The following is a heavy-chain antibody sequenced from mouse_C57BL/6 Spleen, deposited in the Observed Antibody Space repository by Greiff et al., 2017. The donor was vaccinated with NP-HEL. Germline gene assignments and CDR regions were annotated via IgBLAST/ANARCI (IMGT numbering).Heavy chain of an antibody. D-gene: IGHD2-5*01. CDR2: ISYDGSN. Sequence: DVQLVESGPGLVKPSQSLSLTCSVTGYSITSGYYWNWIRQFPGNKLEWMGYISYDGSNNYNPSLKNRISITRDTSKNQFFLKLNSVTTEDTATYYCARERYSNYLDYWGQGTTLTVSS. CDR1: GYSITSGYY. J-gene: IGHJ2*01. CDR3: ARERYSNYLDY. V-gene: IGHV3-6*01.